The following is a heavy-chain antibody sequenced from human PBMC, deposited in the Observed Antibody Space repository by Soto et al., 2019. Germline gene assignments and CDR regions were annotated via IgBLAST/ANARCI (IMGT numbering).Heavy chain of an antibody. Sequence: QVHLVQSGAEVKKPGASVTVSCKASGYTFSDYYLHWVQQAPGQGPEWMGRINPNSGDTKFAQKFQGRVTMTRDTSVRTAFMELNWLKPDDTAVYYCARESGGATATLDYYYFYMDVWGQGTTVTVSS. CDR2: INPNSGDT. CDR3: ARESGGATATLDYYYFYMDV. CDR1: GYTFSDYY. V-gene: IGHV1-2*06. J-gene: IGHJ6*03. D-gene: IGHD5-12*01.